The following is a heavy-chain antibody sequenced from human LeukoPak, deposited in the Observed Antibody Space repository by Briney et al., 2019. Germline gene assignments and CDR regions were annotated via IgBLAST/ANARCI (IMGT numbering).Heavy chain of an antibody. CDR3: ARGRRYSRSWTNKYYYYYMDV. J-gene: IGHJ6*03. CDR2: INHSGST. Sequence: SETLSLTCAVYGGSFSGYYWSWIRQPPGKGLEWIGEINHSGSTNYNPSLKSRVTISVDTSKNQFSLKLSSVTAADTAVYYCARGRRYSRSWTNKYYYYYMDVWGKGTTVTVSS. CDR1: GGSFSGYY. V-gene: IGHV4-34*01. D-gene: IGHD6-13*01.